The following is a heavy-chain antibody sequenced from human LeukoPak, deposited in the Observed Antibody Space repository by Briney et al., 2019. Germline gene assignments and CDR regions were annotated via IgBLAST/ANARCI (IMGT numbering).Heavy chain of an antibody. CDR2: IYYSGST. CDR1: GDSVSSGTYY. V-gene: IGHV4-61*01. J-gene: IGHJ6*02. CDR3: ARASSGRNYYYYDMDV. Sequence: PSETLSLTCTVSGDSVSSGTYYWSWIRQPPGKGLEWIGYIYYSGSTNYNPPLKSRVTISIDTSKNQFSLKLSSVTAADTAVYYCARASSGRNYYYYDMDVWGQGTTVTVPS. D-gene: IGHD6-6*01.